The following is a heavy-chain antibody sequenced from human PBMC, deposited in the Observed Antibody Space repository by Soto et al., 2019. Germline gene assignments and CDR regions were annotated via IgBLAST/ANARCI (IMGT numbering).Heavy chain of an antibody. J-gene: IGHJ4*02. CDR1: GFTFSSYG. CDR3: ASTGEQLGPFDY. CDR2: IWYDGSNK. V-gene: IGHV3-33*01. Sequence: QVQLVESGGGVVQPGRSLRLSCAASGFTFSSYGMHWVRQAPGKGLEWVAVIWYDGSNKYYADSVKGRFTISRDNSKNRLYLQMNSLRAEDTAVYYCASTGEQLGPFDYWGQGTLVTVSS. D-gene: IGHD6-6*01.